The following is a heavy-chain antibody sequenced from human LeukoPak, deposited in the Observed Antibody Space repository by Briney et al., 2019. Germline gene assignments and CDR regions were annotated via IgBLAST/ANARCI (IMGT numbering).Heavy chain of an antibody. CDR3: ARDGRGYCSSTSCYGWFDP. CDR2: INPNSGGT. D-gene: IGHD2-2*01. CDR1: GYTFTSYY. J-gene: IGHJ5*02. Sequence: ASVKVSCKASGYTFTSYYMYWVRQAPGQGLEWMGWINPNSGGTNYAQKFQGRVTMTRDTSISTAYMELSRLRSDDTAVYYCARDGRGYCSSTSCYGWFDPWGQGTLVTVSS. V-gene: IGHV1-2*02.